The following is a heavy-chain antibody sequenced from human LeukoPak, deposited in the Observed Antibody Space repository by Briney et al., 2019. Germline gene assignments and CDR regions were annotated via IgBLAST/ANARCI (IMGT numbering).Heavy chain of an antibody. D-gene: IGHD3-16*01. CDR3: ARVRGGGTAIRVASLYYYMGV. Sequence: SVKVSCKASGGTFSSYAISWVRQAPGQGLEWMGGIIPIFGTANYAQKFQGRVTITTDESTSTAYMELSSLRSEDTAVYYCARVRGGGTAIRVASLYYYMGVWGKGTTVTVSS. CDR2: IIPIFGTA. J-gene: IGHJ6*03. CDR1: GGTFSSYA. V-gene: IGHV1-69*05.